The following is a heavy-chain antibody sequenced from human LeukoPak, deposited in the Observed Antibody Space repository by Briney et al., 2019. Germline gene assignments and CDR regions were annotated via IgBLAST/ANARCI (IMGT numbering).Heavy chain of an antibody. CDR2: MSSSGVST. J-gene: IGHJ3*02. CDR1: GFTFSSYE. CDR3: ARDRFRRDGYNYGRDGAFDI. V-gene: IGHV3-23*01. D-gene: IGHD5-24*01. Sequence: GGSLRLSCAASGFTFSSYEMNWVRQAPGKGLECVSAMSSSGVSTYYADSVKGRFTISRDNSKNTLYLQMNSLRAEDTAVYYCARDRFRRDGYNYGRDGAFDIWGQGTMVTVSS.